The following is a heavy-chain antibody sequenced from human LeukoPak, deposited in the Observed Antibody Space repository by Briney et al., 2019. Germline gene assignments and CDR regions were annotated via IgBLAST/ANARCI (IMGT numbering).Heavy chain of an antibody. CDR1: GGPIDNYY. CDR2: VYSAGA. CDR3: ARAQTPSWFDP. J-gene: IGHJ5*02. Sequence: PSETLSLTCTVSGGPIDNYYWSWIRQPAGKGLEWIGRVYSAGAIYTPSLKSRVSMSLDTSRNQLSLKVTSVTAADTAVYFCARAQTPSWFDPWGKGILVTVSS. V-gene: IGHV4-4*07.